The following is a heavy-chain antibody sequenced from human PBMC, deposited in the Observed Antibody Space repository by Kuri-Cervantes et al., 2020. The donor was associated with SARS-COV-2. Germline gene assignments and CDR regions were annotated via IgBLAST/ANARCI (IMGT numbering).Heavy chain of an antibody. CDR2: INHSGST. CDR3: ASYSGWFDP. V-gene: IGHV4-34*01. D-gene: IGHD2-15*01. Sequence: SETLSLTCTVSGGSFSGYYWSWIRQPPGKGLEWIGEINHSGSTNYNPSLKSRVTISVDTSKNQFSLKLSSVTAADTAVYYCASYSGWFDPWGQGTLVTVSS. CDR1: GGSFSGYY. J-gene: IGHJ5*02.